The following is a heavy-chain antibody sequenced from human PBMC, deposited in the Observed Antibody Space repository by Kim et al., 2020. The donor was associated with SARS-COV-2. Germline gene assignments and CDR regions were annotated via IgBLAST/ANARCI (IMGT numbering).Heavy chain of an antibody. Sequence: GGSLRLSCAASGFTFSSYWMSWVRQAPGKGLEWVANIKQDGSEKYYVDSVKGRFTISRDNAKNSLYLQMNSLRAEDTAVYYCAREDIYGDYVWFDPWGQGTLVTVSS. D-gene: IGHD4-17*01. V-gene: IGHV3-7*01. CDR3: AREDIYGDYVWFDP. J-gene: IGHJ5*02. CDR2: IKQDGSEK. CDR1: GFTFSSYW.